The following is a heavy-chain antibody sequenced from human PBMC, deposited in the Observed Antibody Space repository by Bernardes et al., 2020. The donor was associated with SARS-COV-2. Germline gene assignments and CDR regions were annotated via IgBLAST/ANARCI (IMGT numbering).Heavy chain of an antibody. CDR2: IHYDGNKK. J-gene: IGHJ4*02. CDR3: ASPGAAPGVAF. CDR1: GFNFGQYG. V-gene: IGHV3-33*07. D-gene: IGHD2-8*01. Sequence: GGSLRLSCAASGFNFGQYGMFWIRQAPGKGLEWVANIHYDGNKKYYADSVKDRFFIARNNSQNRLFLQMNSLTTDDTAVYYCASPGAAPGVAFWGQGVLVTVSS.